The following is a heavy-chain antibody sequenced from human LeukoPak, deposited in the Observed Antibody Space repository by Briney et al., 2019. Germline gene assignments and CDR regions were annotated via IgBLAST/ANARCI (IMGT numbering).Heavy chain of an antibody. CDR2: ISSSGSTI. Sequence: GGSLRLSCAASGFTFSDYYMSWIRQAPGKGLEWVSYISSSGSTIYYADSVKGRLTISRDNAKNSLYLQMNSLRAEDTAVYYCARGLEWELLRFDYWGQGTLVTVSS. V-gene: IGHV3-11*01. J-gene: IGHJ4*02. CDR1: GFTFSDYY. CDR3: ARGLEWELLRFDY. D-gene: IGHD1-26*01.